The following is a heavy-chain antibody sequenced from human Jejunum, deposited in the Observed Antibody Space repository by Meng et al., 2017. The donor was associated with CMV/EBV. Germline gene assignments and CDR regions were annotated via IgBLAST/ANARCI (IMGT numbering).Heavy chain of an antibody. CDR2: IYTSGST. D-gene: IGHD2-21*02. Sequence: QMRRQGSGPGLVNPSETLSLICTVSGVSIRSYYWSWIRRPAGKGLEWIGRIYTSGSTNYNPSLKSRVTMSLDTPKNQFSLKLTSVTAADTALYFCARDGGLDCGGDCYFDHWGQGILVTVSS. V-gene: IGHV4-4*07. CDR1: GVSIRSYY. J-gene: IGHJ4*02. CDR3: ARDGGLDCGGDCYFDH.